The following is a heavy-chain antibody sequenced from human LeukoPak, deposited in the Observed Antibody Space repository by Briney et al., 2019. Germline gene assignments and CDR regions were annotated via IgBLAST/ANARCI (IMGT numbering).Heavy chain of an antibody. Sequence: PGGSLRLSCAASGFTFSSYAMSWVRQAPGKGLEWVSAISGSGGSTYYADSVKGRFTISRDNSKNTLYLQMNSLRAEDTAVYYCARRIAAAGSFDYSGQGTLVTVSS. CDR2: ISGSGGST. V-gene: IGHV3-23*01. CDR1: GFTFSSYA. D-gene: IGHD6-13*01. J-gene: IGHJ4*02. CDR3: ARRIAAAGSFDY.